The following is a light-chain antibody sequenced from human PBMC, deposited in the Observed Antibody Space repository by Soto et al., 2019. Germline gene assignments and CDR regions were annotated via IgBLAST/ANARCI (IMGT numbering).Light chain of an antibody. CDR3: SSYTSSTTRV. CDR2: EGS. J-gene: IGLJ2*01. V-gene: IGLV2-14*02. CDR1: TSDAASYNL. Sequence: QSALTQPASVSGSPGQSITISCTGTTSDAASYNLVSWYQQYPGKAPKLMIYEGSRRPSGVSNRFSGSKSGNTASLTISGLQAEDEADYYCSSYTSSTTRVFGGGTKLTVL.